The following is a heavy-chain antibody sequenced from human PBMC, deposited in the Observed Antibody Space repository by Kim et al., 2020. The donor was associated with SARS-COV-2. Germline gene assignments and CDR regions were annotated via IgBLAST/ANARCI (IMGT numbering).Heavy chain of an antibody. Sequence: CNPSLKPRVTISVDKSKNQFSLNLTSVTAADTAMYYCARDRHTTEHYFDFWGQGTLVTVSS. CDR3: ARDRHTTEHYFDF. J-gene: IGHJ4*02. D-gene: IGHD4-17*01. V-gene: IGHV4-31*02.